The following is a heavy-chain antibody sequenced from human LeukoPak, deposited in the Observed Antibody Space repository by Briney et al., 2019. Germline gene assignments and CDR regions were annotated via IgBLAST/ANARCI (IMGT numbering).Heavy chain of an antibody. CDR1: GLSFISYG. V-gene: IGHV3-30*18. Sequence: GGALRLSCAASGLSFISYGMHGVRHAPGKGLGRVGVISDDGRRKDYADSVRGRFTISRYNSKDTLYLQMNSLRAEDTAVYYCAKRPSDYGDYVTYFDYGGQGTLFTVSS. J-gene: IGHJ4*02. D-gene: IGHD4-17*01. CDR3: AKRPSDYGDYVTYFDY. CDR2: ISDDGRRK.